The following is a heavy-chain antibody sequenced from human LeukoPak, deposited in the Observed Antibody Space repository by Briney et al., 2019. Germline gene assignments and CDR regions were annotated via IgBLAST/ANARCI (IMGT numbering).Heavy chain of an antibody. J-gene: IGHJ1*01. Sequence: GGSLRLSCAASGFTFSSYSMNWVRQAPGKGLEWVPSISSSSSYIYYADSVKGRFTISRDNAKNSLYLQMNSLRAEDTAVYYCARDPTVYYDFWSGYSPAEYFQHWGQGTLVTVSS. CDR2: ISSSSSYI. CDR1: GFTFSSYS. V-gene: IGHV3-21*01. D-gene: IGHD3-3*01. CDR3: ARDPTVYYDFWSGYSPAEYFQH.